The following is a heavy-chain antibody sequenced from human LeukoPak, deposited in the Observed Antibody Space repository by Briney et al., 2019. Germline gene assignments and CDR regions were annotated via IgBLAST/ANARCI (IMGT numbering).Heavy chain of an antibody. V-gene: IGHV3-21*01. CDR1: GFTFSSYA. Sequence: GRSLRLSCAASGFTFSSYAMHWVRQAPGKGLEWVSCISSGSTYIFYADSVRGRFAISRDNAKNSLYLQMNSLRAEDTAVYYCARENHGSFDYWGQGSLVTVSS. CDR3: ARENHGSFDY. CDR2: ISSGSTYI. J-gene: IGHJ4*02. D-gene: IGHD1-14*01.